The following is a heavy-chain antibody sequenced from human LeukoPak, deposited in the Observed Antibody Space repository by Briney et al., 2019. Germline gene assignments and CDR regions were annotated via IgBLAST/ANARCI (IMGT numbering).Heavy chain of an antibody. Sequence: PSETLSLTCAVYGGSFSGYYWSWIRQPPGKGLEWIGEINHSGSTNYNPYLKSRVTISMDTSNKQILLRLGSVTAADTAVYYCARETSQKGAHYMDVWGKGTTVTISS. V-gene: IGHV4-34*01. CDR2: INHSGST. CDR1: GGSFSGYY. D-gene: IGHD3-16*01. CDR3: ARETSQKGAHYMDV. J-gene: IGHJ6*03.